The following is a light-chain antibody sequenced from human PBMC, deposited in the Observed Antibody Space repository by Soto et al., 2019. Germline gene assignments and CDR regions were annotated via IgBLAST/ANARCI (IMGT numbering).Light chain of an antibody. Sequence: DLVMTQTPLSSPVTLGQAASISCRSSQILVHNDGNTYLSWFQQRPGQPPRLLNYKVSDRFSGVPDRFSGSGAGTDFTLTISRVEAEDVGVYYCMQATQSAWTFGQGTKVEI. CDR2: KVS. CDR3: MQATQSAWT. V-gene: IGKV2-24*01. CDR1: QILVHNDGNTY. J-gene: IGKJ1*01.